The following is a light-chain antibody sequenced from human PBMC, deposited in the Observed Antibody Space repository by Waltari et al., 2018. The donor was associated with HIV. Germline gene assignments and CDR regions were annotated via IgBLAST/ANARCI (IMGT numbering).Light chain of an antibody. CDR1: STDVGSYTF. J-gene: IGLJ1*01. Sequence: QSALTQPASVSGSPGPSITISCRGTSTDVGSYTFVSWYQQHPGKAPKVMIYEVSNRPSGVTDRLAGYKAGNTASLTISGIQAEDEADYYCSSYTNTNTRAPNYVFGTGTKVTVL. CDR2: EVS. CDR3: SSYTNTNTRAPNYV. V-gene: IGLV2-14*01.